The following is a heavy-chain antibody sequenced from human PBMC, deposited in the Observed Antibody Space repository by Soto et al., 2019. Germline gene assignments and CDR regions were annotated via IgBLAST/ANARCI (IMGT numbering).Heavy chain of an antibody. D-gene: IGHD6-19*01. CDR1: GFTFRSFV. CDR3: ARGNGIAVADSFDY. CDR2: ISYDGRNE. V-gene: IGHV3-30*04. Sequence: QVQLVESGGGVVQPGRSLRLSCAASGFTFRSFVIHWVRQAPGKGLEWVAVISYDGRNEYYADSVKGRFTISRDNSKNTLYLQINSLRVDDTAVYYCARGNGIAVADSFDYWGQGTLVTVSS. J-gene: IGHJ4*02.